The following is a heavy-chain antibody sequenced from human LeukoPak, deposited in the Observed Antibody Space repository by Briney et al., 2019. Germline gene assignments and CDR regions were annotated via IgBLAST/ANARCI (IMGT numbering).Heavy chain of an antibody. CDR2: IYYSGST. J-gene: IGHJ4*02. V-gene: IGHV4-59*08. D-gene: IGHD6-19*01. CDR3: ARNAMAVAGLFDY. Sequence: PSETLSLTCAVYGGSFSGYYWSWIRQPPGKGLEWIGYIYYSGSTNYNPSLKSRVTISVDTSKSQFSLKLSSVTAADTAVYYCARNAMAVAGLFDYWGQGTLVTVSS. CDR1: GGSFSGYY.